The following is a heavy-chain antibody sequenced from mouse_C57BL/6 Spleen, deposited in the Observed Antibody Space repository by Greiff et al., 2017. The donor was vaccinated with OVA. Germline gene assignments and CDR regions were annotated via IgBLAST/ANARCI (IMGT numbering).Heavy chain of an antibody. J-gene: IGHJ4*01. CDR2: IYPRSGNT. D-gene: IGHD3-2*02. CDR1: GYTFTSYG. V-gene: IGHV1-81*01. Sequence: VQLQESGAELVRPGASVKLSCKASGYTFTSYGISWVKQRTGQGLEWIGEIYPRSGNTYYNEKFKGKATLTADKSSSTAYMELRSLTSEDSAVYFCARGTAQAPMDYWGQGTSVTVSS. CDR3: ARGTAQAPMDY.